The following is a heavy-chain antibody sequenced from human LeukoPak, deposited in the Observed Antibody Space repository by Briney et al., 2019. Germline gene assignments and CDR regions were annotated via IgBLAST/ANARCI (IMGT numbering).Heavy chain of an antibody. Sequence: PGGSLRLSCAASRFIFSSYTMNWVRQAPGKGLERVSSISSDGSCIFYADSVKGRFTISRDNAKNSLYLQMNSLRAEDTAVYYCASLIHWNGRFVDFWGQGTLVSVSS. D-gene: IGHD1-1*01. V-gene: IGHV3-21*01. CDR2: ISSDGSCI. CDR3: ASLIHWNGRFVDF. J-gene: IGHJ4*02. CDR1: RFIFSSYT.